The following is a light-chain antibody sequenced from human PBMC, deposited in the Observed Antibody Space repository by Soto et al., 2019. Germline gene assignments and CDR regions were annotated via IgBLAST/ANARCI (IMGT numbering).Light chain of an antibody. CDR1: QAISNS. CDR2: AAS. V-gene: IGKV1-33*01. CDR3: QHYDNLPPT. J-gene: IGKJ3*01. Sequence: DIQMTQSPSSLSAFVGDRVTITCQASQAISNSLNWYQQKPGRAPNLLIYAASNLETGVPSRFSGSGSWTEFTFTISSLQPEDIATYYCQHYDNLPPTFGPGTKVDIK.